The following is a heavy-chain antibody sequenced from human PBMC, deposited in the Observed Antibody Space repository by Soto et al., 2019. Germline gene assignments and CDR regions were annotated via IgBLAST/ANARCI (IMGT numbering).Heavy chain of an antibody. CDR2: ISSSSSYI. Sequence: GGSLRLSCAASGFTFSSYSMNWVRQAPGKGLEWVSSISSSSSYIYYADSVKGRFTISRDNAKNSLYLQMNSLRAEDTAVYYCARDPVVPAAIERYYYYGMDVWGQGTTVPVS. CDR3: ARDPVVPAAIERYYYYGMDV. V-gene: IGHV3-21*01. D-gene: IGHD2-2*02. J-gene: IGHJ6*02. CDR1: GFTFSSYS.